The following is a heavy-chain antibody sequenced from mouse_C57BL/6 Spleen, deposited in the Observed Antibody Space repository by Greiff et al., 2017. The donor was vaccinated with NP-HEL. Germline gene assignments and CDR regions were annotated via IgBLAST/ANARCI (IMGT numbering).Heavy chain of an antibody. J-gene: IGHJ1*03. CDR3: ARDRGYGSRYFDV. Sequence: EVQLQQSGGGLVKPGGSLKLSCAASGFTFSSYAMSWVRQTPEKRLEWVATISDGGSYTYYPDNVKGRFTISRDNAKNNLYLQMSHLKSEDTAMYYCARDRGYGSRYFDVWGTGTTVTVSS. V-gene: IGHV5-4*01. D-gene: IGHD2-10*02. CDR1: GFTFSSYA. CDR2: ISDGGSYT.